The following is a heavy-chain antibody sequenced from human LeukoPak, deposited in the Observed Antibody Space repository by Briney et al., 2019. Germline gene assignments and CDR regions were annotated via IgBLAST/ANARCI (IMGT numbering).Heavy chain of an antibody. J-gene: IGHJ4*02. Sequence: SETLSLTCTVTGGSIRNSSFYWGWVRQAPGKGLEWIGSVFYTGSTYYNSPLKSRVSISVDTSNNRFSLKLTSVTAADTAMYFCARRTGWEVLETWGQGTLVTVSS. CDR1: GGSIRNSSFY. V-gene: IGHV4-39*02. CDR2: VFYTGST. CDR3: ARRTGWEVLET. D-gene: IGHD2/OR15-2a*01.